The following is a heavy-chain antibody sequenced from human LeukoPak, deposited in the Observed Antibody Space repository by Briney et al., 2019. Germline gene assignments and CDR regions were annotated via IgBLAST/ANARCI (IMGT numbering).Heavy chain of an antibody. Sequence: PSQTLSLTCAISGDSLSGNSVAWNWLSQSPLRGLGWLGRTYYRSKWYHDYAISVKSRMTINPDTSKNHFSRQLISVTPEDTAVQYWARAAVTGGTPRAFDYWGQGTLVTVSS. D-gene: IGHD2-8*02. V-gene: IGHV6-1*01. CDR3: ARAAVTGGTPRAFDY. J-gene: IGHJ4*02. CDR2: TYYRSKWYH. CDR1: GDSLSGNSVA.